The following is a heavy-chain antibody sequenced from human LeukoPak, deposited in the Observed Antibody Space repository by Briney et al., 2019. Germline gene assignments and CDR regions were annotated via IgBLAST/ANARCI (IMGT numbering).Heavy chain of an antibody. CDR3: ARGNHDYGDYRSFDY. J-gene: IGHJ4*02. Sequence: PGRSLRLSCAASGFTFSSYAMHWARQAPGKGLEWVAVISYDGSNKYYADSVKGRFTISRDNSKNTLYLQMNSLRAEDTAVYYCARGNHDYGDYRSFDYWGQGTLVTVSS. CDR1: GFTFSSYA. V-gene: IGHV3-30-3*01. CDR2: ISYDGSNK. D-gene: IGHD4-17*01.